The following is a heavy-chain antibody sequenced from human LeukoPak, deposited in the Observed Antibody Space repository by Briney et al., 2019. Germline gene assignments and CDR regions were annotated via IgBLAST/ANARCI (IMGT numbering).Heavy chain of an antibody. CDR3: ARVVSLTVTFGWFDP. V-gene: IGHV1-69*05. CDR1: GGTFSSYA. D-gene: IGHD4-11*01. J-gene: IGHJ5*02. Sequence: SVKVSCKASGGTFSSYAISWVRQAPGQGLEWMGRIIPIFGTANYAQKFQGRVTITTDESTSTAYMELSSLRSEDTAVYYCARVVSLTVTFGWFDPWGQGTLVTVSS. CDR2: IIPIFGTA.